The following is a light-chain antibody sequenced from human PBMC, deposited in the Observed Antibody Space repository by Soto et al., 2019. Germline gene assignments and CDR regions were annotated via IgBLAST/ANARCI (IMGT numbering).Light chain of an antibody. CDR2: RND. J-gene: IGLJ1*01. Sequence: QSVLTQPPSASGTPGQRVSISCSGSSSNIGSNYVYWYQQLPGTAPKLLIYRNDQRPSGVPDRFSGSKSGTSASLAISGLRSEDEADYYCAACGDSLSASYIFGTGTKLTVL. CDR3: AACGDSLSASYI. CDR1: SSNIGSNY. V-gene: IGLV1-47*01.